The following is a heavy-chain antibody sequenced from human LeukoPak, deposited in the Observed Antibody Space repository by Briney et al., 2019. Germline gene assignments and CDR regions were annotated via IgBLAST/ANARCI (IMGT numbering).Heavy chain of an antibody. Sequence: GGSLRLSCAASGFTFSSYWMSWVRQAPGKGLEWVANIKLDGSEKYYVDSVKGRFTISRDSAKNSLYLQMNSLRAEDTAVYYCARDADIVVVPAAMDVWGKGTTVTVSS. CDR1: GFTFSSYW. J-gene: IGHJ6*04. CDR2: IKLDGSEK. D-gene: IGHD2-2*01. CDR3: ARDADIVVVPAAMDV. V-gene: IGHV3-7*01.